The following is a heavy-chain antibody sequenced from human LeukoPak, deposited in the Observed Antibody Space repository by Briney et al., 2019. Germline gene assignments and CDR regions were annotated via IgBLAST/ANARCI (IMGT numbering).Heavy chain of an antibody. V-gene: IGHV4-61*08. CDR1: GFSISSGGYS. CDR3: ARAGVGATTHYYGMDV. D-gene: IGHD1-26*01. Sequence: SETLSLTCAVCGFSISSGGYSWSWIRQPPGKVLEWNGYIYYSGSTNYNPPLKSQVTISVDRSKNQFSLKLSSVTAADTAVYYCARAGVGATTHYYGMDVWGQGTTVTVSS. J-gene: IGHJ6*02. CDR2: IYYSGST.